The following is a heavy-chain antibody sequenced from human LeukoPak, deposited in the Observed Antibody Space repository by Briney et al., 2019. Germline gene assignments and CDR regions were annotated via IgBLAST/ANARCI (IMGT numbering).Heavy chain of an antibody. V-gene: IGHV3-23*01. J-gene: IGHJ4*02. CDR2: ISGSGGST. Sequence: GGSLRLSCAASGFTFSSYAISWVRQAPGKGLEWVSAISGSGGSTYYADSVKGRFTISRDNSKNTLYLQMNSLRAEDTAVYYCAKSIAAAGTYFDYWGQGTLVTVSS. CDR3: AKSIAAAGTYFDY. D-gene: IGHD6-13*01. CDR1: GFTFSSYA.